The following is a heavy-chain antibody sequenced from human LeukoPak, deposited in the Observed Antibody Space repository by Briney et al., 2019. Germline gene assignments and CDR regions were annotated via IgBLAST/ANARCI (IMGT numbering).Heavy chain of an antibody. CDR1: GFTFSSYS. CDR2: ISSSSYI. J-gene: IGHJ4*02. D-gene: IGHD2-2*01. Sequence: TGGSLRLSCAASGFTFSSYSMNWVRQAPGKGLEWVSSISSSSYIYYADSVKGRFTISRANAKNSLYLQMNSLRAEDTAVYYCAKDHPHCSSTSCYVFDCWGQGTLVTVSS. CDR3: AKDHPHCSSTSCYVFDC. V-gene: IGHV3-21*04.